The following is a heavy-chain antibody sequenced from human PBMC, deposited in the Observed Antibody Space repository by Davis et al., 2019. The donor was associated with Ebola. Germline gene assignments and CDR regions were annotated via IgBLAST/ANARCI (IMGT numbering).Heavy chain of an antibody. CDR3: ARGRTAGYYYYGMDV. Sequence: MPSETLSLTCTVSGGSISSGDYYWSWIRQPPGKGLEWIGYIYYSGSTNYNPSLKSRVTISVDTSKNQFSLKLSSVTAADTAVYYCARGRTAGYYYYGMDVWGQGTTVTVSS. CDR2: IYYSGST. V-gene: IGHV4-61*08. J-gene: IGHJ6*02. CDR1: GGSISSGDYY. D-gene: IGHD6-13*01.